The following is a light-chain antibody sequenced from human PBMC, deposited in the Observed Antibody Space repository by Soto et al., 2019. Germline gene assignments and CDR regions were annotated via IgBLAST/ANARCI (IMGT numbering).Light chain of an antibody. CDR3: ATWDDSLNDAV. CDR1: SSNVGRNP. J-gene: IGLJ2*01. Sequence: QSVLTQPPSASGTPGQRVSISCSGSSSNVGRNPVNWYQQLPGTAPKLLIYASDRRPSGVPARFSGSRSGTSASLAISGLQSEDEGDYYCATWDDSLNDAVFGGGTKVTVL. CDR2: ASD. V-gene: IGLV1-44*01.